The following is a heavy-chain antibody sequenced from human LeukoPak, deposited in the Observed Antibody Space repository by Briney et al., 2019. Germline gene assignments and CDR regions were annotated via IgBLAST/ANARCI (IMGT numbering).Heavy chain of an antibody. CDR1: GFTFSSYA. D-gene: IGHD6-13*01. CDR2: ISGSGGST. J-gene: IGHJ4*02. Sequence: GGSLRLSCAASGFTFSSYAMSWVRQAPGKGLEWVSAISGSGGSTYYADSVKGRFTISRDNSKNTLYLQMNSLRAEDTAVYYCAKDPSSSWYSPTVDYWGQGTLVTVSS. CDR3: AKDPSSSWYSPTVDY. V-gene: IGHV3-23*01.